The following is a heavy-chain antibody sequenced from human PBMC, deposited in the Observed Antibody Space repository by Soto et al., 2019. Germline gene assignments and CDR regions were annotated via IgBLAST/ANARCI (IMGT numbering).Heavy chain of an antibody. CDR3: ARDDGWLILDY. V-gene: IGHV3-21*06. CDR1: GFAFNTYS. J-gene: IGHJ4*02. Sequence: EVQLVESGGGSVKPGGSLRLSCAASGFAFNTYSMNWVRQAPGKGLEWVAFITRSSSYIYYADSVRGRFTISRDNDKNSLYLQMENLRAEDTAIYYCARDDGWLILDYWGQGTLVTVSS. CDR2: ITRSSSYI. D-gene: IGHD6-19*01.